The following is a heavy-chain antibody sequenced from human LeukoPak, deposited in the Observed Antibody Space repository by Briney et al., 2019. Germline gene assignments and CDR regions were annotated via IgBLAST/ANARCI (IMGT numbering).Heavy chain of an antibody. CDR3: ARDYGWPSGAFDI. J-gene: IGHJ3*02. D-gene: IGHD6-19*01. Sequence: PGGSLRLSCAASGFTFSNYGMHWVRQAPGKGLEWVAVIWYDGSYKYHADSVKGRFTNSRDNSKNTLYLQMNSLRVEDTAVYYCARDYGWPSGAFDIWGQGTMVTVSS. V-gene: IGHV3-33*01. CDR2: IWYDGSYK. CDR1: GFTFSNYG.